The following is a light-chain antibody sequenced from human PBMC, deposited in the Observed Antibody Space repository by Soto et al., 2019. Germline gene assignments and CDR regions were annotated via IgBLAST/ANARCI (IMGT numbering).Light chain of an antibody. CDR2: AAA. Sequence: EIVMTQSPGTLSVSPGERATLSCRASQSVSTNLAWYQQKPGQAPRLLIYAAAIRATTIAARFSGSGSGTDFTLTISSLQSEDFAVYYCQQYNTWPRTFGQGTKVDIK. V-gene: IGKV3-15*01. CDR1: QSVSTN. CDR3: QQYNTWPRT. J-gene: IGKJ1*01.